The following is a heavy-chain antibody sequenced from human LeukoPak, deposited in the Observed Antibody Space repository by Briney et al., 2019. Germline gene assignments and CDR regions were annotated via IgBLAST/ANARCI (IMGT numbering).Heavy chain of an antibody. CDR1: GFTFSSYA. D-gene: IGHD3-22*01. J-gene: IGHJ4*02. CDR3: ARAAYYYDSSGPCFDY. Sequence: PGGSLRLSCAASGFTFSSYAMHWVRQAPGKGLEWVAVIWYDGSNKYYADSVKGRFTISRDNSKNTLYLQMNSLRAEDTAVYYCARAAYYYDSSGPCFDYWGQGTLVTVSS. V-gene: IGHV3-33*01. CDR2: IWYDGSNK.